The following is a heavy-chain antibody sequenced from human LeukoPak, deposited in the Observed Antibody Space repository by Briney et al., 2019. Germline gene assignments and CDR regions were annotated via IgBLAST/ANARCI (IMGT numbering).Heavy chain of an antibody. CDR1: GGSFSGYY. CDR2: INHSGST. Sequence: PSETLSLTCAVYGGSFSGYYWSWIRQPPGKGLEWIGEINHSGSTNYNPSLKSRVTISVDTSKNQFSLKLSSVTAADTAVYYCARGRGFDPWGQGTLVTVSS. J-gene: IGHJ5*02. V-gene: IGHV4-34*01. CDR3: ARGRGFDP. D-gene: IGHD3-10*01.